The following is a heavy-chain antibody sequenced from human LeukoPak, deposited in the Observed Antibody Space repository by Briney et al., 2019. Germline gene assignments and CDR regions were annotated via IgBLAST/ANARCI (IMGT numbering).Heavy chain of an antibody. V-gene: IGHV4-39*01. J-gene: IGHJ4*02. CDR1: GGSISSSSYY. D-gene: IGHD3-10*01. CDR3: ARHLGYYYGSGSYSSNPFDY. Sequence: SETLSLTCTVSGGSISSSSYYWGWIRQPPGKGLEWVGSIYYSGSTYYNPSLKSRVTISVDTSKIQFSLKLSSVTAADTAVYYCARHLGYYYGSGSYSSNPFDYWGQGTLVTVSS. CDR2: IYYSGST.